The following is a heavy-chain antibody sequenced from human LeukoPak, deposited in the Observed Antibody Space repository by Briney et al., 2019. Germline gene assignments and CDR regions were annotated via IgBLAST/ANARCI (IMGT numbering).Heavy chain of an antibody. CDR1: GGSFSSYY. D-gene: IGHD2-15*01. V-gene: IGHV4-59*10. CDR3: ARAVVVVAATEGLRAFDI. Sequence: PSETLSLTCAVYGGSFSSYYWSWIRQPAGKGLEWIGRIYTSGSTNYNPSLKSRVTMSVDTSKNQFSLKLSSVTAADTAVYYCARAVVVVAATEGLRAFDIWGQGTMVTVSS. J-gene: IGHJ3*02. CDR2: IYTSGST.